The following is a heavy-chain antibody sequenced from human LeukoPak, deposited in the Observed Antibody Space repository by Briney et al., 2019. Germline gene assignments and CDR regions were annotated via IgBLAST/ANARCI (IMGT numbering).Heavy chain of an antibody. V-gene: IGHV3-23*01. CDR1: GFTFSSYG. D-gene: IGHD5-12*01. CDR2: ISGSGGST. CDR3: ARGPSGYHNT. J-gene: IGHJ4*02. Sequence: GGSLRLSCAASGFTFSSYGMSLVRQAPGKGLEWVSAISGSGGSTCYADSVKGRFTISRDNSKNTLYLQMNSLRAEDTAVYYCARGPSGYHNTGGQGTLVTVSS.